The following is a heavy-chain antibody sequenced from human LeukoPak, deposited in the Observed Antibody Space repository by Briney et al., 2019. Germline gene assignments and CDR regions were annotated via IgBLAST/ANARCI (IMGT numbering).Heavy chain of an antibody. J-gene: IGHJ5*02. CDR1: GYTFSSYY. D-gene: IGHD3-22*01. CDR2: INPSGGST. Sequence: ASVKVSCTASGYTFSSYYMHWVRQAPGQGLEWLGIINPSGGSTSYAQKFQGRFNMTRDTSTTTVYMALSSLRSEDTAMYYCARGLPGRVHDNSKRGLFDPWGQGTLVTVSS. V-gene: IGHV1-46*01. CDR3: ARGLPGRVHDNSKRGLFDP.